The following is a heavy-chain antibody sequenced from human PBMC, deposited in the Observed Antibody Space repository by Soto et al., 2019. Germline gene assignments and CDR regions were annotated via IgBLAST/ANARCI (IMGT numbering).Heavy chain of an antibody. D-gene: IGHD3-3*01. Sequence: SETLSLTCTVSGGSISSYYWSWIRQPPGKGLEWIGYIYYSGSTNYNPSLKSRVTISVDTSKNQFSLKLSSVTAADTAVYYCASALNYDFWSGYLLFQHWGQGTLVTVSS. CDR3: ASALNYDFWSGYLLFQH. J-gene: IGHJ1*01. CDR2: IYYSGST. V-gene: IGHV4-59*08. CDR1: GGSISSYY.